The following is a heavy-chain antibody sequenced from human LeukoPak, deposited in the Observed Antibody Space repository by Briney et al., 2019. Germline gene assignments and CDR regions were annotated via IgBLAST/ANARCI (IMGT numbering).Heavy chain of an antibody. CDR2: IYHSGST. V-gene: IGHV4-4*02. CDR3: ARDRELGY. J-gene: IGHJ4*02. Sequence: PGGSLRLSCAASGFIFSNYWMHWVRHAPGKGLVWIGYIYHSGSTYYNPSLKSRVTISVDTSKNQFSLKLSSVTAADTAVYYCARDRELGYWGQGTLVTVSS. D-gene: IGHD3-10*01. CDR1: GFIFSNYW.